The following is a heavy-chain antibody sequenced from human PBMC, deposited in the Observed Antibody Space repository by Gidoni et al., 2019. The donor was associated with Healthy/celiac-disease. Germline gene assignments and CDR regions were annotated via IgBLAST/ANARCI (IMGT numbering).Heavy chain of an antibody. Sequence: EVQLLESGGGLVQPGGSLRLSCAASGFTFRSYAMSWVRQAPGKGLEWVSAISGSGGSTYYADSVKGRFTISRDNSKNTLYLQMNSLRAEDTAVYYCAKVYGEDYYDSSGYRDAFDIWGQGTMVTVSS. V-gene: IGHV3-23*01. CDR2: ISGSGGST. CDR3: AKVYGEDYYDSSGYRDAFDI. CDR1: GFTFRSYA. D-gene: IGHD3-22*01. J-gene: IGHJ3*02.